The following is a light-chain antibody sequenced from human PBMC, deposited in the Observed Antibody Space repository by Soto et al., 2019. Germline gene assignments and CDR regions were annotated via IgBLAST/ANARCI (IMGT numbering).Light chain of an antibody. CDR3: SSYAASNNFYFV. J-gene: IGLJ3*02. V-gene: IGLV2-8*01. CDR2: EVT. Sequence: QSVLTQPPSASGSPGQSVTISCTGTSSDVGGYNYVSWYQQYPGRAPKLMIYEVTKRPSGVSDRFSGSKSGNTASLTVSGLQAEDEADYYWSSYAASNNFYFVFGGGTKLTVL. CDR1: SSDVGGYNY.